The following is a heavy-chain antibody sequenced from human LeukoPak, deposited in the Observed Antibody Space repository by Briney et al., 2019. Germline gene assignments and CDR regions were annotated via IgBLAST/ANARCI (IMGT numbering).Heavy chain of an antibody. Sequence: GGSLRLSCPASGFTFSSYWMSWVRQAPGKGLEWVANIQQDGSEKYYVDSVKGRFTISRDNAKNSLYLQMNSLRAEDTAVYYCASDSSGYYPHDYWGQGTLVTVSS. CDR2: IQQDGSEK. CDR3: ASDSSGYYPHDY. V-gene: IGHV3-7*01. D-gene: IGHD3-22*01. J-gene: IGHJ4*02. CDR1: GFTFSSYW.